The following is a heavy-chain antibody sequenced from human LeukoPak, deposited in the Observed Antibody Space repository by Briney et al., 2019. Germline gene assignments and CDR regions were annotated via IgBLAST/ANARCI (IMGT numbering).Heavy chain of an antibody. J-gene: IGHJ3*02. CDR3: ARGDHYYDSSDDAFDI. CDR2: ITSDGSNK. D-gene: IGHD3-22*01. Sequence: GRSLRLSCAASGFTFNTHGMHWVRQAPGKGLQWVALITSDGSNKYYADSVKGRFTISRDNSKNTLYMEMNGLRAEDTAVYYCARGDHYYDSSDDAFDIWGQGTMVTVSS. CDR1: GFTFNTHG. V-gene: IGHV3-30*03.